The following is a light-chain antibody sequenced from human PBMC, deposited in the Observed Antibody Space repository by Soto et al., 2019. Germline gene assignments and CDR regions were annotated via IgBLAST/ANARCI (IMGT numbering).Light chain of an antibody. CDR3: SLYRASSTTHYV. J-gene: IGLJ1*01. Sequence: QSALTQPASLSGSPGQSITISCTGTSSDVGGYNYVSWYQQHPGKAPKLMIYDVSNRPSGVSNRFSGSKSGNTASLTISGLQAEDEADYYLSLYRASSTTHYVFGTGTKLTVL. CDR1: SSDVGGYNY. CDR2: DVS. V-gene: IGLV2-14*03.